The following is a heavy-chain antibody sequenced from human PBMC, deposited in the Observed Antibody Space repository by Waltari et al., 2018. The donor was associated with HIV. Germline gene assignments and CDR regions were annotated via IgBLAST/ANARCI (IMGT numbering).Heavy chain of an antibody. D-gene: IGHD3-9*01. CDR3: ASQRYFDQGFDY. V-gene: IGHV4-39*01. CDR2: IYYSGST. J-gene: IGHJ4*02. Sequence: QLQLQESGPGLVKPSETLSLTCTVSGGSISSSSYYWGWIRQPPGKGLEWIGSIYYSGSTYYNPSLKSRVTISVDTSKNQFSLKLSSVTAADTAVYYCASQRYFDQGFDYWGQGTLVTVSS. CDR1: GGSISSSSYY.